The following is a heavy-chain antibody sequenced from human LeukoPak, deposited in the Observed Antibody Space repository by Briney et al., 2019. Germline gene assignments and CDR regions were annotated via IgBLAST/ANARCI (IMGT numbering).Heavy chain of an antibody. CDR3: ARTSMVRIDAFDI. V-gene: IGHV1-18*01. Sequence: GASVKVSCKASGYTFTSYGISWVRQAPGQGLEWMGWISANNGNTNYAQKLQGRVTMTTDTSTGTAYMELRSLRSDDTAVYYCARTSMVRIDAFDIWGQGTMVTVSS. CDR2: ISANNGNT. CDR1: GYTFTSYG. J-gene: IGHJ3*02. D-gene: IGHD5-18*01.